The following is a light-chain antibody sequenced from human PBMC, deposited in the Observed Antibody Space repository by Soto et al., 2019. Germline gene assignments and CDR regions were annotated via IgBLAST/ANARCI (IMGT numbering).Light chain of an antibody. CDR3: QQRSDWPWT. Sequence: EIVMTQSPATLSVSPVEIATLSCMASQSVSSYLAWYQQKPGQAPRLLMYEASNRATGIPARFSGGGSGTDFTLTISSLEPEDFAVYYCQQRSDWPWTFGQGTKVDIK. CDR1: QSVSSY. J-gene: IGKJ1*01. CDR2: EAS. V-gene: IGKV3-11*01.